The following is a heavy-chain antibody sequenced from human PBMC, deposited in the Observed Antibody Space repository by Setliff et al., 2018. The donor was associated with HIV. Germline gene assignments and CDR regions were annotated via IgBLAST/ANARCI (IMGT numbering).Heavy chain of an antibody. CDR2: INPSDNRT. CDR3: ARAYYDSVWGSHRCRFYYFDY. V-gene: IGHV1-46*02. Sequence: GASVKVSCKASGYTFNNYNMHWVRQAPGQGLEWMGIINPSDNRTYYAQKFQGRVTMTRDTSTSSVYMELRSLRSEDTAVYYCARAYYDSVWGSHRCRFYYFDYWGQGSLVTVSS. D-gene: IGHD3-16*02. CDR1: GYTFNNYN. J-gene: IGHJ4*02.